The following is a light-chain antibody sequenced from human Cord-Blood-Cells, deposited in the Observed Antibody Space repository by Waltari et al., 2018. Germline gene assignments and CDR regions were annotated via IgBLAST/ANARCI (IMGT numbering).Light chain of an antibody. V-gene: IGLV2-14*01. Sequence: QSVLTQPASVSGSPGQPITISCIGTSSDVGVYNYVSWYQQHPGKAPKLMIYNVSKRPSGVSNRFSGSKSGNTASLTISGLQAEDEADYYCSSYTSSSRVFGGGTKLTVL. CDR1: SSDVGVYNY. J-gene: IGLJ3*02. CDR3: SSYTSSSRV. CDR2: NVS.